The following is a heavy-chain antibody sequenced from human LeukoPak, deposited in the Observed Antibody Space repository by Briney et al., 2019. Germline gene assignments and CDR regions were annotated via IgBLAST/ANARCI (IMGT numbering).Heavy chain of an antibody. CDR3: ARAASKGVTDY. J-gene: IGHJ4*02. Sequence: GGSLRLSCAASGFTFSIYWMSWVRQAPGKGLEWVANINEDGSEKYYVDPVKGRFTISRDNAKNSLYLQMNSLRAEDTAVYYCARAASKGVTDYWGQGTLVTVSS. CDR1: GFTFSIYW. D-gene: IGHD3-10*01. V-gene: IGHV3-7*01. CDR2: INEDGSEK.